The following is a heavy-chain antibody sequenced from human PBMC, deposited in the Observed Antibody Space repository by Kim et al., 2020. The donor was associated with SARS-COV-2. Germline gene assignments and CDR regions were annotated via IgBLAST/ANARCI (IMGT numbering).Heavy chain of an antibody. CDR2: IRSKATNYAT. CDR1: GFTFSGST. Sequence: GGSLRLSCAASGFTFSGSTMHWVRQASGKGLEWVGRIRSKATNYATAYAASVKNRFTISRDDSESTAYLQMNSLKTEDTAVYYCTRVNPTAGGWYDAFDIWGQGTKVTVSS. J-gene: IGHJ3*02. V-gene: IGHV3-73*01. D-gene: IGHD6-19*01. CDR3: TRVNPTAGGWYDAFDI.